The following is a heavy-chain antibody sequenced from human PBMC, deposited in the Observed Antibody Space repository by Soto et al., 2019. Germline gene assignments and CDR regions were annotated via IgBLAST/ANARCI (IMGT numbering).Heavy chain of an antibody. CDR2: IYYSGST. V-gene: IGHV4-59*01. D-gene: IGHD3-22*01. Sequence: SETLCITCTFSVGSISIYYWNWIRQPPGKGLEWIGYIYYSGSTNYNPSLKSRVTISVDTSKNQFSLKLSSVTAADTAVYYCARGGRKYYYDSSGYYWFDPWGQGTMVTVSS. J-gene: IGHJ5*02. CDR3: ARGGRKYYYDSSGYYWFDP. CDR1: VGSISIYY.